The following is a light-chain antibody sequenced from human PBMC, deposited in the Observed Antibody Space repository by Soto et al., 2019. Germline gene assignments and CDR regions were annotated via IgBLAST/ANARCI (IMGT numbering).Light chain of an antibody. V-gene: IGLV1-47*02. Sequence: QSVLTQPPSASGTPRQRVTISCSGSNSNIGSNDVYWYQQFPGTAPQLLIYSNDQRPSGVADRFSGSKSGTSASLAISGLRSEDEADYYCAVWDYSLNRLYVFGTGTKVTVL. J-gene: IGLJ1*01. CDR1: NSNIGSND. CDR2: SND. CDR3: AVWDYSLNRLYV.